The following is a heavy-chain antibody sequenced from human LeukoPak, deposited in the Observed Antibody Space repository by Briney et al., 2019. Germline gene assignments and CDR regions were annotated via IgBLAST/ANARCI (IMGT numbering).Heavy chain of an antibody. CDR1: GGSISSGAYY. D-gene: IGHD5-18*01. J-gene: IGHJ3*02. CDR3: ARSSSYGSAFDI. V-gene: IGHV4-31*03. CDR2: IYYSGNT. Sequence: PSETLSLTCTVSGGSISSGAYYWGWIRQYPGKGLQWIGYIYYSGNTYCSPSLKSRLTISLDTSKNQFSLNLTSVTAADTAFYYCARSSSYGSAFDIWGQGTVVTVSS.